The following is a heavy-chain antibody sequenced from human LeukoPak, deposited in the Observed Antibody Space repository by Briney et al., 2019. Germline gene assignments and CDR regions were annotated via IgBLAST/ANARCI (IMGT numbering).Heavy chain of an antibody. Sequence: ASVKVSCKASGYTFTSYGISWVRQAPGQGLEWMGWISAYNGNTNYAQKHQGRVTMTTDTSTSTAYMELRSLRSDDTAVYYCARDPRGYYYGSGSSNWFDPWGQGTLVTVSS. CDR3: ARDPRGYYYGSGSSNWFDP. J-gene: IGHJ5*02. D-gene: IGHD3-10*01. CDR1: GYTFTSYG. V-gene: IGHV1-18*01. CDR2: ISAYNGNT.